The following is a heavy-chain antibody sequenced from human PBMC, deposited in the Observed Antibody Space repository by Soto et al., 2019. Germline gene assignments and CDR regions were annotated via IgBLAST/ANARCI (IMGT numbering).Heavy chain of an antibody. Sequence: SETLSRTCTVSSGTISSRSHYWAWIRQPPGKVLEWIGVIDDSGSTHYSESLKSRVTISVDTSKNQFSLKVSSVTATDTAVYYCARQGRNTRIVLIKHYATDFWGQGTAVTVSS. CDR2: IDDSGST. J-gene: IGHJ6*02. CDR3: ARQGRNTRIVLIKHYATDF. V-gene: IGHV4-39*01. D-gene: IGHD1-1*01. CDR1: SGTISSRSHY.